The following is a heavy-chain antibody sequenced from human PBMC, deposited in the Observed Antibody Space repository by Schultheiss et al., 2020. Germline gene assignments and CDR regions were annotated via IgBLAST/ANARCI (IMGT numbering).Heavy chain of an antibody. Sequence: GGSLRLSCAASGFTFSSYGMHWVRQAPGKGPEWVALIWYDGSNKYYADSVKGRFTISRDNSKNTLYLHMNSLRAEDTAVYYCTRDRQLNYDFWSANAFHIWGQGTMVTVSS. CDR1: GFTFSSYG. CDR2: IWYDGSNK. D-gene: IGHD3-3*01. J-gene: IGHJ3*02. CDR3: TRDRQLNYDFWSANAFHI. V-gene: IGHV3-33*01.